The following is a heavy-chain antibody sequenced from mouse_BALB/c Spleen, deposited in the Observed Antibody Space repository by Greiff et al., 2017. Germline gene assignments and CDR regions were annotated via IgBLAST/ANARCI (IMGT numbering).Heavy chain of an antibody. J-gene: IGHJ2*01. CDR3: ARGHYGYGFDY. CDR1: GFNIKDTY. D-gene: IGHD1-2*01. V-gene: IGHV14-3*02. Sequence: EVKLMESGAELVKPGASVKLSCTASGFNIKDTYMHWVKQRPEQGLEWIGRIDPANGNTKYDPKFQGKATITADTSSNTAYLQLSSLTSEDTAVYYCARGHYGYGFDYWGQGTTLTVSS. CDR2: IDPANGNT.